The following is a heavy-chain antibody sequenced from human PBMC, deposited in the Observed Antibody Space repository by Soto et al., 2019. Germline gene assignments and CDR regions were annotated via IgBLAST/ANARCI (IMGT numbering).Heavy chain of an antibody. D-gene: IGHD3-22*01. V-gene: IGHV2-70*01. Sequence: GSGPTLVNPTQTLTLTCTFSGFSLSTSGMCVSWIRQPPGKALEWLALIDWDDDKYYSTSLKTRLTISKDTSKNQVVLTMTNMDPVDTATYYCARLQFWGCYDSSGSDYWGQGTLVTVSS. CDR1: GFSLSTSGMC. J-gene: IGHJ4*02. CDR3: ARLQFWGCYDSSGSDY. CDR2: IDWDDDK.